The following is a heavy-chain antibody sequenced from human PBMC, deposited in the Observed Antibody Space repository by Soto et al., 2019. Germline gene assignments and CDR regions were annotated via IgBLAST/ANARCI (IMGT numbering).Heavy chain of an antibody. V-gene: IGHV3-33*01. D-gene: IGHD3-3*01. CDR2: IWYDGSNK. CDR1: GFTFSSYG. CDR3: ARDRGYYATDPFDP. Sequence: QVQLVESGGGVVQPGRSLRLSCAASGFTFSSYGMHWVRQAPGKGLEWVAVIWYDGSNKYYADSVKGRFTISRDNSKNTLDLQMNSLRAEDTAVYYCARDRGYYATDPFDPWGQGTLVTVSS. J-gene: IGHJ5*02.